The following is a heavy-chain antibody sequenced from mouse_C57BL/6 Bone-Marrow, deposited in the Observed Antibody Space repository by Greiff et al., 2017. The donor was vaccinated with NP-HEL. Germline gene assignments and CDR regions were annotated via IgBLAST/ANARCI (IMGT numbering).Heavy chain of an antibody. CDR1: GYSITSGYD. CDR2: ISYSGST. CDR3: ARGGGSYGYFDY. Sequence: VQLQQSGPGMVKPSQSLSLTCTVTGYSITSGYDWHWIRHFPGNKLEWMGYISYSGSTNYNPSLKSRISITHDTSKNHFFLKLNSVTTEDTATYYCARGGGSYGYFDYWGQGTTLTVSS. V-gene: IGHV3-1*01. D-gene: IGHD1-1*02. J-gene: IGHJ2*01.